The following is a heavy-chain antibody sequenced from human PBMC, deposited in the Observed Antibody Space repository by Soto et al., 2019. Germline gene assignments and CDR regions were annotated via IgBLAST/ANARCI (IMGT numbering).Heavy chain of an antibody. CDR1: GGTFSSYA. CDR3: ARGGQQLVHGWFDP. D-gene: IGHD6-13*01. V-gene: IGHV1-69*01. J-gene: IGHJ5*02. Sequence: QVQLVQSGAEVKEPGSSVKVTCKASGGTFSSYAISWVRQAPGQGLEWMGGIIPIFGTANYAQKFQGRVTITADESTSTAYMELSSLRSDDTAVYYCARGGQQLVHGWFDPWGQGTLVTVSS. CDR2: IIPIFGTA.